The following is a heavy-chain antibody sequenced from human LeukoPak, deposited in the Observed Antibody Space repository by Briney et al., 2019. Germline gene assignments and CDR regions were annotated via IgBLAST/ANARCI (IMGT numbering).Heavy chain of an antibody. CDR2: VWYDGSNK. V-gene: IGHV3-33*08. Sequence: QAGGSLRLSCAASGFSFSNFGFHWVRQAPGKGLEWVAVVWYDGSNKYYGDSVKGRFSISKDNSKDTIHLQMDSLRGDDTAVYYCARDQWFGGSKTVLDYWGQGTPVTVSS. D-gene: IGHD5-24*01. CDR1: GFSFSNFG. J-gene: IGHJ4*02. CDR3: ARDQWFGGSKTVLDY.